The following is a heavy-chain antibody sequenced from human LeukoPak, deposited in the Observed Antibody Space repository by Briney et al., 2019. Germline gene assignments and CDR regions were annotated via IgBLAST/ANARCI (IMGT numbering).Heavy chain of an antibody. J-gene: IGHJ4*02. V-gene: IGHV3-48*03. CDR2: ISSSGSTI. Sequence: GGSLRLSYAASGFTFSSYEMNWVRRAPGKGLQWVSYISSSGSTIYYADSVKGRFTISRDNAKNSLYLQMNSLRAEDTALYYCAREVGGYEIDYWGQGTLVTVSS. CDR1: GFTFSSYE. D-gene: IGHD5-12*01. CDR3: AREVGGYEIDY.